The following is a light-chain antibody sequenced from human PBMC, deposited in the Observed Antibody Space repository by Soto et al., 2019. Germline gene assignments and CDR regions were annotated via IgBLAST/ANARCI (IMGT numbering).Light chain of an antibody. CDR2: GNS. CDR1: SSNIGAGYD. J-gene: IGLJ2*01. CDR3: QSYDSSLSAVV. Sequence: QSVLTQPPSVSGAPGQRATISCTGSSSNIGAGYDVHWYQQLPGTAPKLLIYGNSNRPSGVPDRFSGSKSGTSASLAITGLQAEDEADYHCQSYDSSLSAVVFGGGTKLTV. V-gene: IGLV1-40*01.